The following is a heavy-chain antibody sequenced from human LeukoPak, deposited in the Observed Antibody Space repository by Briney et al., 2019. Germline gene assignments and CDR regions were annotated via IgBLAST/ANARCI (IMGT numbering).Heavy chain of an antibody. CDR3: ARRSKIIAAAGGYFDY. D-gene: IGHD6-13*01. Sequence: GGSLRLSCAASGFTFSSYGMLWVRQAPGKGLEWVAVIWYDGSNKYYADSVKGRFTIPRDNSKNTLYMQMNSLRAEDTAVYYCARRSKIIAAAGGYFDYWGQGTLVTVSS. CDR1: GFTFSSYG. CDR2: IWYDGSNK. V-gene: IGHV3-33*01. J-gene: IGHJ4*02.